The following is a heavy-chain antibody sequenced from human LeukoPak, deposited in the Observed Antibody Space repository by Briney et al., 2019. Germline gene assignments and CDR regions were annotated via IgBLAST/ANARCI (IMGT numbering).Heavy chain of an antibody. V-gene: IGHV1-2*02. D-gene: IGHD6-13*01. Sequence: ASVKVSCKASGYTFTDYYMHWVRPAPGQGLEWMGWINPNSGGTNYVQKFQGRVTMTRDTSISTAYMELSRLRSDDTAVYYCARDHGSSWFVDYWGQGTLVTVSS. CDR1: GYTFTDYY. J-gene: IGHJ4*02. CDR2: INPNSGGT. CDR3: ARDHGSSWFVDY.